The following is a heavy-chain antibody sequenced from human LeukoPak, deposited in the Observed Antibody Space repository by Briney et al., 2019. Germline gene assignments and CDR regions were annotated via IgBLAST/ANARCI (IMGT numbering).Heavy chain of an antibody. CDR1: GFTFSESW. CDR2: LNLDGSDK. Sequence: GGSLRLSCVVSGFTFSESWMSWVRQAPGKGLGWVASLNLDGSDKYYVDSVKGRFTISRDNAKNLLYLQMNSLRAEDTAVYYCARAEAYYGAYWGQGTLVTVSS. CDR3: ARAEAYYGAY. V-gene: IGHV3-7*01. J-gene: IGHJ4*02.